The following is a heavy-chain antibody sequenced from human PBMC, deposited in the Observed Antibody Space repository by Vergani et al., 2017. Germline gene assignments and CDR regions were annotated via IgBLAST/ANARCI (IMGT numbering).Heavy chain of an antibody. D-gene: IGHD3-16*02. CDR3: ARDLVITFGGVIVPRDAFDS. CDR1: GYTFTGYY. CDR2: TNPNSGGT. J-gene: IGHJ3*02. V-gene: IGHV1-2*02. Sequence: QVQLVQSGAEVKKPGASVKVSCKASGYTFTGYYMHWVRQAPGQGLEWMGWTNPNSGGTNYAQKFQGRVTMTRDTSISTAYMELSRLRSDDTAVYYCARDLVITFGGVIVPRDAFDSWGQGTMVTVSS.